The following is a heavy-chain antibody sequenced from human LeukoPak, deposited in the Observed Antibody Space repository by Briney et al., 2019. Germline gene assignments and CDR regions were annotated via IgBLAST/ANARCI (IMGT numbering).Heavy chain of an antibody. CDR1: GYTFTSYY. CDR2: INPSGGST. V-gene: IGHV1-46*01. D-gene: IGHD2-21*02. CDR3: ARDPVSYGGNFNWFDP. J-gene: IGHJ5*02. Sequence: ASVKVSCKASGYTFTSYYMHWVRQAPGQGLEWMGIINPSGGSTSYAQKFQGRVTMTRDTSTSTVYMELSSLRSEDTAVYYCARDPVSYGGNFNWFDPWGQGTLVTVSS.